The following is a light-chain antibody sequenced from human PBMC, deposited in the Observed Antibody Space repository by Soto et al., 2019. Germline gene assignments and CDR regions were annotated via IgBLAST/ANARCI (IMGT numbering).Light chain of an antibody. CDR2: WAS. J-gene: IGKJ2*01. CDR1: QSVLYSSNNKNY. CDR3: QQYESTPPT. Sequence: DIVMTQSPDSLAVPLGERATINCKSSQSVLYSSNNKNYLAWYQQRPGQPPKLLIYWASTRESGVPDRFSGSGSGKDFPLTITSLQAEDVAVYYCQQYESTPPTFGQGTKLEIK. V-gene: IGKV4-1*01.